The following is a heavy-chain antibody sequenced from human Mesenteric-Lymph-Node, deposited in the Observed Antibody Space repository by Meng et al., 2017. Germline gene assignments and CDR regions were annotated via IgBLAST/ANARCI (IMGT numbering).Heavy chain of an antibody. D-gene: IGHD4-23*01. V-gene: IGHV3-72*01. J-gene: IGHJ4*02. CDR1: GFTLSDRY. CDR2: SRDKSRSYTT. CDR3: ATGLSGGNDVGY. Sequence: EVQLVESGGGSVQPGGSLRLSCAASGFTLSDRYMDWVRQAPGKGLEWVGRSRDKSRSYTTEYAASVKGRFTISRDDSQNSLFLQMNSLKTEDTAVYYCATGLSGGNDVGYWGQGTLVTVSS.